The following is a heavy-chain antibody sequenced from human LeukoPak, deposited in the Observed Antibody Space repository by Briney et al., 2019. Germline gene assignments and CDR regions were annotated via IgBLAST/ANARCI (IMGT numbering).Heavy chain of an antibody. Sequence: PGGSLRLSCAASGFTFSSYAMSWVRQAPGKGLEWVSAISGSGGSTYYADSVKGRFTISRDNSKNTRYLQMNSLRAEDTAVYYCAKDQGYSYGYHSQGNNWFDPWGQGTLVTVSS. CDR2: ISGSGGST. J-gene: IGHJ5*02. V-gene: IGHV3-23*01. CDR1: GFTFSSYA. D-gene: IGHD5-18*01. CDR3: AKDQGYSYGYHSQGNNWFDP.